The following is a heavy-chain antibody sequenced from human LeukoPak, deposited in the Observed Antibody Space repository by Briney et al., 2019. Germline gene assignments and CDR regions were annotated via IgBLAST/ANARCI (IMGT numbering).Heavy chain of an antibody. CDR2: IKSKTDGGTT. V-gene: IGHV3-15*01. CDR1: GFTFSNAW. CDR3: TTVPRSVTTMGASVEYYYYMDV. D-gene: IGHD4-23*01. J-gene: IGHJ6*03. Sequence: PGGSLRLSCAASGFTFSNAWMSWVRQAPGKGLEWVGRIKSKTDGGTTDYAAPVKGRFTISRDDSKNTLYLQMNSLKTEDTAVYYCTTVPRSVTTMGASVEYYYYMDVWGKGTTVTISS.